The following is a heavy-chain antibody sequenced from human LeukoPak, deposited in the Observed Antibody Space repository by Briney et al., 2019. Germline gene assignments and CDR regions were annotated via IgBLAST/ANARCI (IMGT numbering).Heavy chain of an antibody. CDR1: GFTFSRFW. CDR3: ARTYYDNSGYYSAFDI. Sequence: GGSVRLFCAASGFTFSRFWMGWVRQAPGKGLEWVSYVSSSGSIKYYGDSVKGRSTISRDNAKNSLYLQMSSLRDEDTALYYCARTYYDNSGYYSAFDIWGQGTMVTVSS. V-gene: IGHV3-48*02. CDR2: VSSSGSIK. D-gene: IGHD3-22*01. J-gene: IGHJ3*02.